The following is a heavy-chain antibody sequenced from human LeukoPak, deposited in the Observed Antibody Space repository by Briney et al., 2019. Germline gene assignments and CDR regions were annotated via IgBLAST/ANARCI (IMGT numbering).Heavy chain of an antibody. CDR2: IHFIGDT. J-gene: IGHJ4*02. CDR1: GGSINSGSYY. CDR3: ARVPRFSSDWIEYRIFDY. Sequence: PSETLSLTCTVSGGSINSGSYYWSWIRQPPGKGLEWIGYIHFIGDTYYNPSLKSRVTISVDTSKNQFSLKLSTVTAADTAVYYCARVPRFSSDWIEYRIFDYWGQGTLVTVSS. D-gene: IGHD6-19*01. V-gene: IGHV4-30-4*01.